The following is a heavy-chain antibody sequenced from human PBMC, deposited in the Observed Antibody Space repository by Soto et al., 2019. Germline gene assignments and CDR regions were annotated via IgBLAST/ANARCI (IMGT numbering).Heavy chain of an antibody. V-gene: IGHV1-46*03. J-gene: IGHJ4*02. Sequence: ASVKVSCKASGYTFTSYYMHWVRQAPGQGLEWMGIINPSGGSTSYAQKFQGRVTMTRDTSTSTVYMELSSLRSEDTAVYYCARVGGGLRYFAGALLPYSLDCWGQGTLVTVSS. CDR3: ARVGGGLRYFAGALLPYSLDC. CDR1: GYTFTSYY. D-gene: IGHD3-9*01. CDR2: INPSGGST.